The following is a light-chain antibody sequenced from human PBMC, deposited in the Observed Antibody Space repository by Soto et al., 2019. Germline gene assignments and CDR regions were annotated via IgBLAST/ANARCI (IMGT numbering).Light chain of an antibody. CDR3: SSYTASYTVV. CDR1: SSDVGRYNY. CDR2: EVS. Sequence: QSALTQPASVSGSRGQSITISCTGTSSDVGRYNYVSWYQQHPGKAPKLMIFEVSNRPSGVSDRFSGSKSGNTASLTISGLQAEDEADYFCSSYTASYTVVFGGGTQLTVL. V-gene: IGLV2-14*01. J-gene: IGLJ2*01.